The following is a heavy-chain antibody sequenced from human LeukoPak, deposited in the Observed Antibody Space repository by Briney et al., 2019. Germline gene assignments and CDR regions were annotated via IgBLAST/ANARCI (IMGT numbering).Heavy chain of an antibody. CDR3: AKNPPVYYDFWSGYYGWVDY. D-gene: IGHD3-3*01. Sequence: GGSLRLSCAASGFTFSNYAMHWVRQAPGKGLEYVSVISSNGGNKNYADSVKGRFTISRDNSKNTLYLQMGSLRAEDMAVYYCAKNPPVYYDFWSGYYGWVDYWGQGTLVTVSS. J-gene: IGHJ4*02. CDR2: ISSNGGNK. CDR1: GFTFSNYA. V-gene: IGHV3-64*02.